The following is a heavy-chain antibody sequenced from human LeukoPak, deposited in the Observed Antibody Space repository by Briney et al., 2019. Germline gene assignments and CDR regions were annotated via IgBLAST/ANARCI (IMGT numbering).Heavy chain of an antibody. Sequence: GGSLRLSCAASGFTFDDYAMHWVRQAPGKGLEWVSGISWNSGSIGYADSVKGRFTISRDNAKNSLYLQMNSLRAEDTAVYYCASGLNSSSSPFDYWGQGTLVTVSS. V-gene: IGHV3-9*01. CDR1: GFTFDDYA. CDR3: ASGLNSSSSPFDY. CDR2: ISWNSGSI. J-gene: IGHJ4*02. D-gene: IGHD6-6*01.